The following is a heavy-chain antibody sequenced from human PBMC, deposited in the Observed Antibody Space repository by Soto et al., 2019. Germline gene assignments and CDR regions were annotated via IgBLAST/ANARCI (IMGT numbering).Heavy chain of an antibody. V-gene: IGHV3-48*02. D-gene: IGHD3-22*01. Sequence: GGSLRLSCAASGFTFSSYSMNWVRQAPGKGLEWVSYISSSSSTIYYADSVKGRFTISRDNAKNSLYLQMNSLIDEDTAVYYCASRITMIVVVESVHDAFDIWGQGTMVTVSS. CDR2: ISSSSSTI. CDR1: GFTFSSYS. CDR3: ASRITMIVVVESVHDAFDI. J-gene: IGHJ3*02.